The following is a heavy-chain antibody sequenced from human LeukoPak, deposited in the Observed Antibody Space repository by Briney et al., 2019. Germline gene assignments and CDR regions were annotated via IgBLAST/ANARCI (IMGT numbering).Heavy chain of an antibody. D-gene: IGHD3-22*01. J-gene: IGHJ4*02. Sequence: GGTLRLSCEASGFTFRNYGMSWVRQAPGKGLEWVSAISGSGGSTYYADSVKGRFTISRDNSKNTLYLQMNSLRAEDTAVYYCAKDREFDSSGYYPLYFDYWGQGTLVTVSS. CDR2: ISGSGGST. V-gene: IGHV3-23*01. CDR1: GFTFRNYG. CDR3: AKDREFDSSGYYPLYFDY.